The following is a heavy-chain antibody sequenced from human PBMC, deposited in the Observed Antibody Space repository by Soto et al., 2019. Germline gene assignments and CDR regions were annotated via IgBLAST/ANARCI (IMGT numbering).Heavy chain of an antibody. Sequence: TLSLTCTVSGGSISSYYWSWIRQPPGKGLEWIGEINHSGSTNYNPSLKSRVTISVDTSKNQFSLKLSSVTAADTAVYYCARIQYYYDSSGYGFDYWGQGTLVTVSS. J-gene: IGHJ4*02. CDR3: ARIQYYYDSSGYGFDY. V-gene: IGHV4-34*01. CDR1: GGSISSYY. CDR2: INHSGST. D-gene: IGHD3-22*01.